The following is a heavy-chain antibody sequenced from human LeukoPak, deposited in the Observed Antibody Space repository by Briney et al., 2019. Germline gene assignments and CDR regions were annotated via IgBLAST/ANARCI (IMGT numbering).Heavy chain of an antibody. Sequence: SETQSLTCAVYGGSFSVYYWSWIRQPPGKGLEWIGEINHSGSTNYNPSLKSRVTISVDTSKNQFSLKLSSVTAADTAVYYCARGRGLSGSFPFDYWGQGTLVTVSS. V-gene: IGHV4-34*01. D-gene: IGHD1-26*01. CDR1: GGSFSVYY. J-gene: IGHJ4*02. CDR2: INHSGST. CDR3: ARGRGLSGSFPFDY.